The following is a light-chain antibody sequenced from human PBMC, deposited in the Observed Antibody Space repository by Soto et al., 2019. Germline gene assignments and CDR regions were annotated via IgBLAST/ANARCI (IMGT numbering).Light chain of an antibody. CDR1: SSNIGSNY. CDR2: RND. V-gene: IGLV1-47*01. J-gene: IGLJ3*02. Sequence: QSVLTQPPSASGTPGQRVTIPCSGSSSNIGSNYVYWYQQLPGSAPKLLIYRNDQRPSGVPDRFSGSKSGTSGSLAISGLRSEDEADYYCSAWDDSLRGWVFGGGTKLTVL. CDR3: SAWDDSLRGWV.